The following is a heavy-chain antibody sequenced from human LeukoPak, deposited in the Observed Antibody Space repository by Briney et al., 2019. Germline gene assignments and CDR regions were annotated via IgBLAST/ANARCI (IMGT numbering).Heavy chain of an antibody. CDR2: ISACNGNT. D-gene: IGHD2-2*02. Sequence: ASVKVSCKASGYTFTSYGISWVRQAPGQGLEWMGWISACNGNTNYAHKLQGIVTMTPDTSTSTAYMELRSLRSDDTAVYYCARRVRYCSSTSCYSDDAFDIWGQGTMVTVSS. CDR3: ARRVRYCSSTSCYSDDAFDI. CDR1: GYTFTSYG. V-gene: IGHV1-18*01. J-gene: IGHJ3*02.